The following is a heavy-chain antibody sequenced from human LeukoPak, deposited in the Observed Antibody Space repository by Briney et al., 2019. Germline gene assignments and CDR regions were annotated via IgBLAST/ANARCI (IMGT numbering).Heavy chain of an antibody. Sequence: ASVKVSCKASGYTFTSYDINWVRQATGQGLEWMGWMNPNSGNTNYAQKLQGRVTMTTDTSTSAAYMELRSLRSDDTAVYYCARDYDFWSANNWFDPWGQGTLVTVSS. CDR2: MNPNSGNT. CDR1: GYTFTSYD. CDR3: ARDYDFWSANNWFDP. J-gene: IGHJ5*02. V-gene: IGHV1-18*01. D-gene: IGHD3-3*01.